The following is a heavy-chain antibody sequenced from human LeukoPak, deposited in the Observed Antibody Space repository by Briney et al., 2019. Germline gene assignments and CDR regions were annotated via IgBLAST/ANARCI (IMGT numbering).Heavy chain of an antibody. D-gene: IGHD5-18*01. V-gene: IGHV1-18*01. CDR3: ARDSSAMVPNYFDY. J-gene: IGHJ4*02. Sequence: APVKVSCKASGYTFTSYAISWVRQAPGQGLEWMGWISAYNGNRNYAQKLQGRVTMTTDTSTSTAYMELRSLGSDDTAVYYCARDSSAMVPNYFDYWGQGTLVTVSS. CDR1: GYTFTSYA. CDR2: ISAYNGNR.